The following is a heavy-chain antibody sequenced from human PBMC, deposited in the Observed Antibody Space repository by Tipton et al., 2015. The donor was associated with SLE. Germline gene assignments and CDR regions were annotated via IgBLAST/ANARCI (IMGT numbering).Heavy chain of an antibody. V-gene: IGHV1-69*13. D-gene: IGHD1-26*01. CDR3: AREGVVVGATLDY. J-gene: IGHJ4*02. Sequence: QSGAEVKKPGASVKVSCKASGYTFTSYYMHWVRQAPGQGLEWMGGIIPIFGTANYAQKFQGRVTITADESTSTAYMELSSLRSEDTAVYYCAREGVVVGATLDYWGQGTLVTVSS. CDR1: GYTFTSYY. CDR2: IIPIFGTA.